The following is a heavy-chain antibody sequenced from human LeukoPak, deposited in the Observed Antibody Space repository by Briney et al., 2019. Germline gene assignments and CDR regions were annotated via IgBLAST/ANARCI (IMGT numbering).Heavy chain of an antibody. Sequence: ASVKVSCKASGYTFINYDFSWVRQAPGQGLEWMGWISTYNGNTNYAQKLQGRVTMTTDTSTSTAYMELSRLRSDDTAVYYCARDKGIETGGLSNLDYWGQGTLVTVSS. D-gene: IGHD6-13*01. CDR3: ARDKGIETGGLSNLDY. CDR1: GYTFINYD. CDR2: ISTYNGNT. V-gene: IGHV1-18*01. J-gene: IGHJ4*02.